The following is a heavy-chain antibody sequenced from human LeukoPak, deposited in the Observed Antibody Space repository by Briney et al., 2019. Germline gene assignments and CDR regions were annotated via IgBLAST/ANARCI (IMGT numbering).Heavy chain of an antibody. V-gene: IGHV3-33*01. CDR3: ARDTSGSYKAFDI. CDR1: GFTFSTYG. J-gene: IGHJ3*02. Sequence: GRSLRLSCAASGFTFSTYGMHWVRQAPGKGLEWVAVIWYDGSNKYYADSVKGRFTISRDNSKNTLYLQMNSLRAEDTAVYYCARDTSGSYKAFDIWGQGTMATVSS. CDR2: IWYDGSNK. D-gene: IGHD3-10*01.